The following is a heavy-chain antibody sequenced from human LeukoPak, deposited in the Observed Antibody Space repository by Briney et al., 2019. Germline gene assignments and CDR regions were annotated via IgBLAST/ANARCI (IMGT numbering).Heavy chain of an antibody. CDR2: ISGSGGST. J-gene: IGHJ6*03. D-gene: IGHD3-22*01. V-gene: IGHV3-23*01. Sequence: QSGGSLRLSCAASGFTFSSYAMSWVRQAPGKGLEWVSGISGSGGSTYYADSVKGRFTISRDNSKNTLYLQMNSLRAEDTAVYYCAKDRPSITMIVVVILTPSSVMDVWGKGTTVTVSS. CDR3: AKDRPSITMIVVVILTPSSVMDV. CDR1: GFTFSSYA.